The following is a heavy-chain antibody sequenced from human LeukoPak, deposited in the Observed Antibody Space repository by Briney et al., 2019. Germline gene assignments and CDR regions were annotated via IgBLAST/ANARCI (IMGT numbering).Heavy chain of an antibody. D-gene: IGHD3-10*01. V-gene: IGHV4-61*01. J-gene: IGHJ4*02. CDR2: IYYSGST. CDR1: GGSISSSSYY. Sequence: PSETLSLTCTVSGGSISSSSYYWSWIRQPPGKGLEWIGYIYYSGSTNYNPSLKSRVTISVDTSKNQFSLKLSSVTAADTAVYYCARDPYGDYWGQGTLVTVSS. CDR3: ARDPYGDY.